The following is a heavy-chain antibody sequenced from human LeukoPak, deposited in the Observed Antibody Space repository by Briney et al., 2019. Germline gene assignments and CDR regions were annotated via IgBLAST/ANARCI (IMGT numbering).Heavy chain of an antibody. CDR1: GYTFTSYA. D-gene: IGHD4-11*01. V-gene: IGHV1-3*01. CDR3: ARLVDYTSYYYYGMDV. CDR2: INAGNGNT. Sequence: ASVKVSCKASGYTFTSYAMHWVRQAPGQRLEWMGWINAGNGNTKYSQKFQGRVTITRDTSASTAYMELSSLRSEDTAVYYCARLVDYTSYYYYGMDVWGQGTTVTVSS. J-gene: IGHJ6*02.